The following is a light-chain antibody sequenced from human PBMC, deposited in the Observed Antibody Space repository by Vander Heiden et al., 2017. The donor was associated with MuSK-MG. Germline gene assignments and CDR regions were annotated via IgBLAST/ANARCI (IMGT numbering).Light chain of an antibody. CDR2: AAS. V-gene: IGKV1-6*01. CDR1: QAIRND. CDR3: RKDYNYPRT. Sequence: AIQMTQSPSSLSASVGDRVTITCRASQAIRNDLAWYQQEPGRAPKLLIYAASRLESGVPSRVSGSGSGTDFTLTISSLQPEDSATYYCRKDYNYPRTFGQGTKLEIK. J-gene: IGKJ2*01.